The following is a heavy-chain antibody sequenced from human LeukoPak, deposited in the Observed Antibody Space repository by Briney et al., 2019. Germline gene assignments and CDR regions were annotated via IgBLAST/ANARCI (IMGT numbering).Heavy chain of an antibody. V-gene: IGHV1-69*01. Sequence: SVKVSCKASGGTFRSYAISWVRQAPGQGLEWXXXXXXIFGTANYAQKFQGRVTITADESTSTAYMELSSLRSEDTAVYYCARGFDCSGGSCYGVWFDPWGQGTLVTVSS. CDR1: GGTFRSYA. D-gene: IGHD2-15*01. CDR2: XXXIFGTA. CDR3: ARGFDCSGGSCYGVWFDP. J-gene: IGHJ5*02.